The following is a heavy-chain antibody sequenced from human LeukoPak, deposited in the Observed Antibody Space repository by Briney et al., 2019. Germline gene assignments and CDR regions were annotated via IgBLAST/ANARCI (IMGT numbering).Heavy chain of an antibody. J-gene: IGHJ4*02. Sequence: RGSLRLSCAASGFTFNSFAMNWVRQAPGKGLEWVSSISGSDGSSHYADLVKGRFTISRDNSKNTLHLQMNSLRAEDTAVYYCAKSLGVGGYTRYKGFDQWGQGTLVTVSS. CDR3: AKSLGVGGYTRYKGFDQ. D-gene: IGHD3-16*02. CDR1: GFTFNSFA. V-gene: IGHV3-23*01. CDR2: ISGSDGSS.